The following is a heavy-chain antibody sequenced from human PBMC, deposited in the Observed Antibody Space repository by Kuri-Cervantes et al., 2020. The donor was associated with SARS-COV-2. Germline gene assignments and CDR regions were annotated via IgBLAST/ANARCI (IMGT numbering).Heavy chain of an antibody. CDR1: GYTFTSYA. J-gene: IGHJ4*02. CDR2: INAGNGNT. Sequence: ASETVSCKASGYTFTSYAMHWVRQAPGQRLEWMGWINAGNGNTKYSQKFQGRVTINRDTSASTAYMELSSLRSEDTAVYYCARGYCSSTSCYPSDYWGQGTLVTVSS. D-gene: IGHD2-2*01. CDR3: ARGYCSSTSCYPSDY. V-gene: IGHV1-3*01.